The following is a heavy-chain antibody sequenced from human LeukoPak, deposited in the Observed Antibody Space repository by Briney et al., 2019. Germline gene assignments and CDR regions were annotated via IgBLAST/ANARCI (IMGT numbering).Heavy chain of an antibody. CDR3: AKDSIYSRGSGWYRDAFDI. CDR2: ISSSGGST. CDR1: GCTFSSYA. D-gene: IGHD6-19*01. V-gene: IGHV3-23*01. Sequence: PGGSLRLSCAASGCTFSSYAMSWVRQAPGKGLEWVSAISSSGGSTYYADSVKGRFTISRDNSKNTLYLQMNSLRAEDTAVYYCAKDSIYSRGSGWYRDAFDIWGQGTMVTVSS. J-gene: IGHJ3*02.